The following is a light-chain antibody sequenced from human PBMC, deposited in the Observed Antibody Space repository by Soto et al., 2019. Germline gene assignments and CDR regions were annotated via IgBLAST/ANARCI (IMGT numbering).Light chain of an antibody. V-gene: IGLV1-40*01. J-gene: IGLJ1*01. Sequence: QSVLTQPPSVSGAPGQRVTISCTGSSSNIGAGYDVHWYQQLPGTAPKLLIYGNSNRPSGVPDRFSGSKSGTSASLAITGIQAENAADYNSHSKDSSLSYVFGTGTKLTVL. CDR3: HSKDSSLSYV. CDR1: SSNIGAGYD. CDR2: GNS.